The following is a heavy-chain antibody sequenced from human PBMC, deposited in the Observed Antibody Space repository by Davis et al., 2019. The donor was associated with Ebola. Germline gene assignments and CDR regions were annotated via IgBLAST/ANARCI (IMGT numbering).Heavy chain of an antibody. CDR3: ARERWLRLGEDS. Sequence: ASVKVSCKASGYTFTSYDISWVRQAPGQGLEWMGWISGHNGDTNYAQKFQGRVTMTTDTSTNTAYMDLRSLTSDDTAVYYCARERWLRLGEDSWGQGTLVTVSS. CDR1: GYTFTSYD. V-gene: IGHV1-18*01. J-gene: IGHJ4*02. D-gene: IGHD5-12*01. CDR2: ISGHNGDT.